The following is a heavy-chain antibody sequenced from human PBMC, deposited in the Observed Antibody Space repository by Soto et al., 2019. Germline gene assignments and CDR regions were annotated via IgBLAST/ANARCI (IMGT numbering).Heavy chain of an antibody. CDR3: AKVARGGECCINDFDS. D-gene: IGHD2-21*01. Sequence: GGSLRLSCAASGFTFSNYAMSWIRQAPGRGLEWVSAISGSGENTYYTDSVKGRFTTSRDNSKNTLWLHMISLRVEDTALYYCAKVARGGECCINDFDSWGQGTLVTVSS. J-gene: IGHJ4*02. CDR2: ISGSGENT. V-gene: IGHV3-23*01. CDR1: GFTFSNYA.